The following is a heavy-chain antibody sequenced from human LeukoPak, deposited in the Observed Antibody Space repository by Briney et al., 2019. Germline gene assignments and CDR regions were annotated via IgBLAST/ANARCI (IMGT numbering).Heavy chain of an antibody. CDR2: IDPNSGGT. D-gene: IGHD3-9*01. V-gene: IGHV1-2*02. Sequence: VASVKVSCKASGYTFTGYNMHWVRQAPGQGLEWMGWIDPNSGGTNYAQKFQGRVTMTRDTSISTAYMELRSLRSDDTAVYYCARGAVGPLRYFDWLLSSDADDAFDIWGQGTMVTVSS. CDR1: GYTFTGYN. CDR3: ARGAVGPLRYFDWLLSSDADDAFDI. J-gene: IGHJ3*02.